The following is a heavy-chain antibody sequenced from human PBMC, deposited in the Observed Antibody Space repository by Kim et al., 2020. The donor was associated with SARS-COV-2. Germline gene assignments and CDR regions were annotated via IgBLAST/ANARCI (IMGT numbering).Heavy chain of an antibody. V-gene: IGHV3-33*01. J-gene: IGHJ4*02. D-gene: IGHD4-17*01. CDR3: ATNGDPDY. CDR1: GFTFSDYG. CDR2: VWYDGKHK. Sequence: GGSLRLSCAASGFTFSDYGMHWVRQAPGKGLQWVAVVWYDGKHKYYADSERGRFTISRDNSKNTLYLQMNSLTTEDTAVYYCATNGDPDYWGQGTLVTVSS.